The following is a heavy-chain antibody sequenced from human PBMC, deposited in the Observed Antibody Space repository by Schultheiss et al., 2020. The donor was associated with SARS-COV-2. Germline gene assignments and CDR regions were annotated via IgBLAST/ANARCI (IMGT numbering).Heavy chain of an antibody. CDR1: GGTFSSYA. J-gene: IGHJ6*02. D-gene: IGHD6-13*01. CDR3: ARDKAAAGSYYYYGMDV. CDR2: IIPIFGTA. V-gene: IGHV1-69*13. Sequence: SVKVSCKASGGTFSSYAISWVRQAPGQGLEWMGGIIPIFGTANYAQKFQGRVTITADESTSTAYMELSSLRSEDTAVYYCARDKAAAGSYYYYGMDVWGQGTTVTVSS.